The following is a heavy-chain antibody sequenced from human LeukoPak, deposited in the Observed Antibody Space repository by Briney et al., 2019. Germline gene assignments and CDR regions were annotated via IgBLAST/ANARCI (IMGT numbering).Heavy chain of an antibody. CDR3: ARRADYYDSSGYYDFDY. CDR2: IYYSGST. Sequence: SETLSLTCTVSGGSISSSSYYWGWIRQPPGKGLEWIGSIYYSGSTYYNPSLKSRVTISVDTSKNQFSLKLSSVTAADTAVYHCARRADYYDSSGYYDFDYWGQGTLVTVSS. CDR1: GGSISSSSYY. J-gene: IGHJ4*02. V-gene: IGHV4-39*01. D-gene: IGHD3-22*01.